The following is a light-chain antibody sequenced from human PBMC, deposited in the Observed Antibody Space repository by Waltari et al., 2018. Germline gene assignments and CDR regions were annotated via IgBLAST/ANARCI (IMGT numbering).Light chain of an antibody. CDR2: GTS. CDR3: QQTYTTPYT. V-gene: IGKV1-39*01. CDR1: QSINSY. J-gene: IGKJ2*01. Sequence: DIQLTQSPSSLSASPRDRVTITCRASQSINSYLNWYQQKPGKAPKLRIYGTSSLQSGVPSRFSGSGSGTDFSLTINSLQPEDFAAYYCQQTYTTPYTFGQGTKLEIK.